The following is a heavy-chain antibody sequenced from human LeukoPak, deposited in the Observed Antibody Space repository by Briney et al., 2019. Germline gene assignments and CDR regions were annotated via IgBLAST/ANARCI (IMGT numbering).Heavy chain of an antibody. V-gene: IGHV1-2*02. CDR3: ARDRRSYCSGAGCDSGNDY. Sequence: GASVKVSCKASGYTFTGYYMHWVRQAPGQGLEWMGWINPNSGGTNYAQKFQGRVTMTRDTSTSTAYMELRSLRSDDTAVYYCARDRRSYCSGAGCDSGNDYWGQGTLVTVSS. CDR2: INPNSGGT. D-gene: IGHD2-15*01. J-gene: IGHJ4*02. CDR1: GYTFTGYY.